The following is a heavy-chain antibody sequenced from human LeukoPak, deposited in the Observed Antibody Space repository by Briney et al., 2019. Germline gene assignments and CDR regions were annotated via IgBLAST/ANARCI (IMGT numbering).Heavy chain of an antibody. J-gene: IGHJ4*02. CDR1: GGSISSGSYY. D-gene: IGHD5-24*01. CDR3: ARGRDGYNFLNRGEYYYFDY. CDR2: FYTSGST. Sequence: SETLSLTCSVSGGSISSGSYYWSWIRQPAGKGLEWLGRFYTSGSTNYNPSLKSRVTISVDTSKNQFSLKLNSVTAADTAVYYCARGRDGYNFLNRGEYYYFDYWGQGTLVTVSS. V-gene: IGHV4-61*02.